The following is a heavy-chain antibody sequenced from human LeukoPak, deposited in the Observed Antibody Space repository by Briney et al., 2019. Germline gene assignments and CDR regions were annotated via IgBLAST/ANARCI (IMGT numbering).Heavy chain of an antibody. V-gene: IGHV3-30*04. D-gene: IGHD3-10*01. CDR1: GFTYSSYA. Sequence: GGSLRLSRAASGFTYSSYALHWVRQAPGKGLEWVAVISYDGSNKYYADSVKGRFTISRDNSKNTLYLQMNSLRAEDTAVYYCAKEDYYYGSGSYDLDYYYYYMDVWGKGTTVTISS. CDR2: ISYDGSNK. CDR3: AKEDYYYGSGSYDLDYYYYYMDV. J-gene: IGHJ6*03.